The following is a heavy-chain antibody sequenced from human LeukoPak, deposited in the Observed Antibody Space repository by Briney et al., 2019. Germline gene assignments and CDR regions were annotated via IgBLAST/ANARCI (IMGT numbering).Heavy chain of an antibody. CDR1: GLTFNNYN. CDR2: ISSDGSYI. V-gene: IGHV3-21*01. Sequence: GGSLRLSCVASGLTFNNYNMNWVRQAPGKGLEWVSLISSDGSYIYYADSVRGRFTISRDNAKNSLYLQMNSLRAEDTAVYFCASPHFCSGSSCCFGYWGQGTLVTVSS. D-gene: IGHD3-3*02. CDR3: ASPHFCSGSSCCFGY. J-gene: IGHJ4*03.